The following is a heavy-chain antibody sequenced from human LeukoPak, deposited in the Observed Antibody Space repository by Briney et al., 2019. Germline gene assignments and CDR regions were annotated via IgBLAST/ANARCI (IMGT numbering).Heavy chain of an antibody. CDR3: ARLLLGSTVIDY. J-gene: IGHJ4*02. CDR2: MFYTGST. Sequence: SETLSLTCTVSGVTIRDNNYYWGWVRQPPGKGLEWIGSMFYTGSTYYNPSLRPRVTLSVDTSKNQLSLNLKSGTAADTAVYFCARLLLGSTVIDYWGQGALVIVSS. CDR1: GVTIRDNNYY. D-gene: IGHD2-8*02. V-gene: IGHV4-39*01.